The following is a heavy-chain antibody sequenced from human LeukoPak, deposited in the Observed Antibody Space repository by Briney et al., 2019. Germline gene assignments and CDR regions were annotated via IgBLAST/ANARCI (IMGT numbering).Heavy chain of an antibody. CDR1: GGSFSGYY. D-gene: IGHD2-2*01. CDR2: INHSGST. Sequence: PSETLSLTCAVYGGSFSGYYWSWIRQPPGKGLEWIGEINHSGSTNYNPSLKSRVTISLDTSKNQFSLKLSSVTAADTAVYYCARGMIVVPAAIHFDYWGQGTLVTVSS. J-gene: IGHJ4*02. V-gene: IGHV4-34*01. CDR3: ARGMIVVPAAIHFDY.